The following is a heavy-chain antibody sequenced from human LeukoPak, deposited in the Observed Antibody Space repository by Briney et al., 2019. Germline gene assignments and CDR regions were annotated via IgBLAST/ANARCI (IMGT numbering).Heavy chain of an antibody. J-gene: IGHJ4*02. CDR3: ARGRGVPYYYDSSGYYPADY. Sequence: SETLSLTCTVSGASISSGDYYWSWIRQPPGKGLECIGHIYYSGSTYYHPSLKSRVTISVDTSKNQFSLKLSSVTAADTAVYYCARGRGVPYYYDSSGYYPADYWGQGTLVTVSS. D-gene: IGHD3-22*01. CDR1: GASISSGDYY. CDR2: IYYSGST. V-gene: IGHV4-30-4*01.